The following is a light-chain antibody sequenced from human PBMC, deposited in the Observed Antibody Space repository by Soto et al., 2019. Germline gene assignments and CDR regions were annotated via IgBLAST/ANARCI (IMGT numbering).Light chain of an antibody. V-gene: IGKV3-20*01. CDR1: QSVSSRY. CDR3: QQYGTSPLT. J-gene: IGKJ1*01. Sequence: DIALTQSAGTLSLSPGERATLSCRARQSVSSRYLAWYQQRPGQAPRLLIYGASGRAAGIPDRFSGSVSGTDFTLTISRLEPEDFAVYYCQQYGTSPLTFGQGTKVEIK. CDR2: GAS.